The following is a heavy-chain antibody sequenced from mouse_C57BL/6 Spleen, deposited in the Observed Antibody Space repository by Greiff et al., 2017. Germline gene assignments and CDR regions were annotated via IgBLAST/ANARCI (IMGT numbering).Heavy chain of an antibody. V-gene: IGHV5-17*01. CDR2: ISSGSSTI. D-gene: IGHD1-1*01. CDR3: ARRITTVVAPRYFDV. Sequence: EVMLVESGGGLVKPGGSLKLSCAASGFTFSDYGMHWVRQAPEKGLEWVAYISSGSSTIYYADTVKGRFTISRDNAKNTLFLQMTSLRSEDTAMYYCARRITTVVAPRYFDVWGTGTTVTVSS. J-gene: IGHJ1*03. CDR1: GFTFSDYG.